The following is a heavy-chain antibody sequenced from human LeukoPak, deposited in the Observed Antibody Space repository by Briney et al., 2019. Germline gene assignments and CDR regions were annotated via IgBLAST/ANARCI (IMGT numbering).Heavy chain of an antibody. J-gene: IGHJ4*02. CDR1: GFTFSSYW. V-gene: IGHV3-7*01. CDR3: ARDLAVSYYYDSSGV. CDR2: IKQDGSEK. Sequence: PGGTLRLSCAASGFTFSSYWMSWVRQAPGKGLEWVANIKQDGSEKYYVDSVKGRFTISRDNAKNSLYLQMNSLRAEDTAVYYCARDLAVSYYYDSSGVWGQGTLVTVSS. D-gene: IGHD3-22*01.